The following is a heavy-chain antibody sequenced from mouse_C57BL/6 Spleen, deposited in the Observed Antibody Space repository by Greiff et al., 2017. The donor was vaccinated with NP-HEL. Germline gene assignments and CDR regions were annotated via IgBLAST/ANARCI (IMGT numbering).Heavy chain of an antibody. Sequence: QVQLQQPGAELVKPGASVKMSCKASGYTFTSYWITWVKQRPGQGLEWIGDIYPGSGSTKYNEKFKSKATLTVATSSSTAYMQLSILTSEDSAVYFCASKGYGNLRYYAMDYWGQGTSVTVSS. J-gene: IGHJ4*01. CDR2: IYPGSGST. V-gene: IGHV1-55*01. CDR3: ASKGYGNLRYYAMDY. D-gene: IGHD2-1*01. CDR1: GYTFTSYW.